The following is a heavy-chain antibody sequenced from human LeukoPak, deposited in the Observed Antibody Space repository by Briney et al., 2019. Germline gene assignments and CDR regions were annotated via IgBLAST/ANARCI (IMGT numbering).Heavy chain of an antibody. J-gene: IGHJ4*01. V-gene: IGHV3-23*01. Sequence: GGSLRLSCAASGFTFSSYALAWVRQTPGKGLEWVSAVTGRGVGTHYADSVKGRFTISRDNSKNTMYLQMNSLRVEATAMYFFGGDPNGDYVGALGYWGRGTLVTVSS. CDR1: GFTFSSYA. D-gene: IGHD2-8*01. CDR2: VTGRGVGT. CDR3: GGDPNGDYVGALGY.